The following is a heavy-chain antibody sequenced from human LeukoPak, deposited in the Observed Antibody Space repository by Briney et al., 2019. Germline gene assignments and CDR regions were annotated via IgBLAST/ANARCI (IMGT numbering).Heavy chain of an antibody. J-gene: IGHJ4*02. Sequence: ASVKVSCKASGYTFTSYGISWVRQAPGQGLEWMGWISAYNGNTNYAQKPQGRVTMTTDTSTSTAYMELRSLRSDDTAVYYCARVRLMVRGVIPTFDYWGQGTLVTVSS. CDR3: ARVRLMVRGVIPTFDY. CDR1: GYTFTSYG. D-gene: IGHD3-10*01. V-gene: IGHV1-18*01. CDR2: ISAYNGNT.